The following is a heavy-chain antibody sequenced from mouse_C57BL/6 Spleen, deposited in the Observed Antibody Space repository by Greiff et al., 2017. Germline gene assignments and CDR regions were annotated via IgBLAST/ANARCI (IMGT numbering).Heavy chain of an antibody. CDR1: GFTFSDYY. CDR2: INYDGSST. J-gene: IGHJ1*03. CDR3: ARERFITTVVADWYFDV. D-gene: IGHD1-1*01. V-gene: IGHV5-16*01. Sequence: EVKVVESEGGLVQPGSSMKLSCTASGFTFSDYYMAWVRQVPEKGLEWVANINYDGSSTYYLDSLKSRFIISRDNAKNILYLQMSSLKSEDTATYYCARERFITTVVADWYFDVWGTGTTVTVSS.